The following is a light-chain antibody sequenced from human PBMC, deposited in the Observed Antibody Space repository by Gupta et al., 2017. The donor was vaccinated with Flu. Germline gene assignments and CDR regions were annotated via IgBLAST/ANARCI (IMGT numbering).Light chain of an antibody. V-gene: IGLV3-25*03. J-gene: IGLJ3*02. CDR3: QSEDSSVTSLV. CDR2: RAT. CDR1: ASPQLY. Sequence: GHTPRITCAGNASPQLYAYLFKQKPGQAPRLVIDRATERPSWIPGRVSASISGKTVTFTITGVQAEDEADYYCQSEDSSVTSLVFGGGTRLTVL.